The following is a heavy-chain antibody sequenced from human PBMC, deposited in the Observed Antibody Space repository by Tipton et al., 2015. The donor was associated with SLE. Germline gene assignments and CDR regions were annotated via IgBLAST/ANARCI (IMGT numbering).Heavy chain of an antibody. J-gene: IGHJ4*02. CDR1: GGSFSGYF. CDR2: IDHSGST. V-gene: IGHV4-34*01. CDR3: AKAPDY. Sequence: TLSLTCAVDGGSFSGYFWSWIRQPPGKGLEWIGAIDHSGSTISNPSLKSRVTISVDPSKRQFSLNLSSVTAADTAIYYCAKAPDYWGQGTLVTVSS.